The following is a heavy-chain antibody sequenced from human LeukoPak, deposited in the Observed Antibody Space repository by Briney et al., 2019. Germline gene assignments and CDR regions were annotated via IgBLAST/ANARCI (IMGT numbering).Heavy chain of an antibody. CDR3: ARGAYYDSSGYYYDAFDI. V-gene: IGHV1-8*01. Sequence: ASVKVSCKASGYTFTSYDINWVRQATGQGLEWMGWMNPNSGNTGYAQKFQGRVTITRNTSISTAYMELSSLRSEDTAVYYCARGAYYDSSGYYYDAFDIWGQGTMVTVSS. CDR1: GYTFTSYD. CDR2: MNPNSGNT. J-gene: IGHJ3*02. D-gene: IGHD3-22*01.